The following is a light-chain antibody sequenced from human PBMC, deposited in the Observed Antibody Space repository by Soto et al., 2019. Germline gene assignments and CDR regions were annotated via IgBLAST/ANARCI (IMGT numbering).Light chain of an antibody. CDR3: QQYGRSSVE. V-gene: IGKV3-11*01. Sequence: IVLTQSPATLSLSPGNRGTISCRASQTISSYLIWYQQKPGQAPRLLIYEVSNMASGIPSRFSGSGSGTDFTLTISRLEPEDFAAYYCQQYGRSSVEFGQGTKVDIK. CDR1: QTISSY. CDR2: EVS. J-gene: IGKJ1*01.